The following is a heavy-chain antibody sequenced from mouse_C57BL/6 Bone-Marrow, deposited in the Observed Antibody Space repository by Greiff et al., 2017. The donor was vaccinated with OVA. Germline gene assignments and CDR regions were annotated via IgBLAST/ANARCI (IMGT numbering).Heavy chain of an antibody. J-gene: IGHJ4*01. Sequence: EVQLVESEGGLVQPGSSMKLSCTASGFTFSDYYMAWVRQVPEKGLEWVANINYDGSSTYYLDSLKSRFIISRDNAKNILYLQMSSLKSEYTATYYCARERGFYYAMDYWGQGTSVTVSS. CDR2: INYDGSST. CDR1: GFTFSDYY. V-gene: IGHV5-16*01. CDR3: ARERGFYYAMDY.